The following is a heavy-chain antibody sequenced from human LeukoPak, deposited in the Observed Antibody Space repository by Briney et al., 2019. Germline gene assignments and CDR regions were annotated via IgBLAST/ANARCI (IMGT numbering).Heavy chain of an antibody. V-gene: IGHV3-30-3*02. CDR1: GFPFSTYA. D-gene: IGHD1-1*01. CDR3: AKNDGSNTPFDY. J-gene: IGHJ4*02. Sequence: GGSLRLSCAASGFPFSTYAMNWVRQAPGKGLEWVAAVSYDGNNKYYGDSVKGRFTIFRDNSKNILYLQVTSLRAEDTAVYYCAKNDGSNTPFDYWGQGTLVTVSS. CDR2: VSYDGNNK.